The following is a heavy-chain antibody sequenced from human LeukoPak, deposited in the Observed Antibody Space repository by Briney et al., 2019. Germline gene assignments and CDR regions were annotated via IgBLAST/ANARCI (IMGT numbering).Heavy chain of an antibody. J-gene: IGHJ4*02. V-gene: IGHV3-23*01. Sequence: GGSLRLSCAASGFTFSTYAGFTFSTYAMSWVRQAPGKGLEWVSTIRGDGYTYYADSVKGRFTISRDNSRNTLYLQMDSLRAEDTALYYCAKGRLDPNLLLDYWGQGTLVTVSS. CDR1: GFTFSTYAGFTFSTYA. CDR2: IRGDGYT. CDR3: AKGRLDPNLLLDY. D-gene: IGHD5-12*01.